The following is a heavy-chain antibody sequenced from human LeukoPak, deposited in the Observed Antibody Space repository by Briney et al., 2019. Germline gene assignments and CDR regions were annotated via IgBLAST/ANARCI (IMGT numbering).Heavy chain of an antibody. J-gene: IGHJ3*02. V-gene: IGHV3-11*01. Sequence: GGSLRLSCAASGFTFSDYYMSWIRRAPGKGREGGSYISSSGSTIYYADSVKGRFTISRDNAKNSLYLQMNSLRAEDTAVYYCARVGTVVVIPEAFDIWGQGTMVTASS. D-gene: IGHD2-21*01. CDR3: ARVGTVVVIPEAFDI. CDR2: ISSSGSTI. CDR1: GFTFSDYY.